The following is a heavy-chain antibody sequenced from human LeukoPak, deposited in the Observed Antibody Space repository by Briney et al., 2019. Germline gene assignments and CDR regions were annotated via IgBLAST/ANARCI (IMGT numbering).Heavy chain of an antibody. J-gene: IGHJ4*02. D-gene: IGHD3-10*01. CDR2: IYTSGST. Sequence: SETLSLTCTASGGSISSYYWSWLRQPAGKGLEWIGRIYTSGSTNYNPSLKSRVTMSVDTSKNQFSLKLSSVTAADTAVYYCARGAYYYGSGSYYTNWGQGTLVTVSS. V-gene: IGHV4-4*07. CDR3: ARGAYYYGSGSYYTN. CDR1: GGSISSYY.